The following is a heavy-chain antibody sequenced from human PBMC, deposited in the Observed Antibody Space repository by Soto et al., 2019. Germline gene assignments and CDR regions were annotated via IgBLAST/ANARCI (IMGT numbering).Heavy chain of an antibody. CDR1: GGTFSSYA. D-gene: IGHD5-18*01. Sequence: SVKVSCKASGGTFSSYAISWVRQAPGQGLEWLGGIIPIFGTANYAQKFQGRVTITADESTSTAYMELSSLRSDDTAVYYCARDMDTSMGTYYYGMDVWGQGTTVTVSS. J-gene: IGHJ6*02. CDR3: ARDMDTSMGTYYYGMDV. V-gene: IGHV1-69*13. CDR2: IIPIFGTA.